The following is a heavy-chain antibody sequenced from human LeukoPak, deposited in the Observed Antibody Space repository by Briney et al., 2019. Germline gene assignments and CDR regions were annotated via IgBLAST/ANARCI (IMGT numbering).Heavy chain of an antibody. D-gene: IGHD2-21*02. CDR1: GFPFSSYD. J-gene: IGHJ5*02. CDR2: ISGSGGST. CDR3: AKEVVTAMSSFDP. Sequence: HTGGSLRLSCAASGFPFSSYDMSWVRQAPGKGLEWVSAISGSGGSTYYADSVKGRFTISRDNSKNTLYLQMNSLRAEDTAVDYCAKEVVTAMSSFDPWGQGTLVTVSS. V-gene: IGHV3-23*01.